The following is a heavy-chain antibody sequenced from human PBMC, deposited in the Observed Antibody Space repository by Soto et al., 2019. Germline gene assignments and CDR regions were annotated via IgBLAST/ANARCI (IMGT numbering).Heavy chain of an antibody. Sequence: VQVLGSWGGLVQPGGSLRLSCVVSGFTFSDCSMAWVRQAPGKGLDWVSSIAYNGDDPGYADSVKGRFTISRDNFKKALFLHIHSPRANDTAVYYSAKYYDGHTSPPTSASDFWGQGPKGTAST. J-gene: IGHJ3*01. V-gene: IGHV3-23*01. D-gene: IGHD3-3*01. CDR1: GFTFSDCS. CDR3: AKYYDGHTSPPTSASDF. CDR2: IAYNGDDP.